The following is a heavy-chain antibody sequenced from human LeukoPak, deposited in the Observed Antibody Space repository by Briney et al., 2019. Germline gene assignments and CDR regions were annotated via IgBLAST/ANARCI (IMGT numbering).Heavy chain of an antibody. CDR3: ARAEFCAPNCYYYFYY. D-gene: IGHD2-21*02. V-gene: IGHV1-2*02. Sequence: ASVKVSCKASGGTFSSYAISWVRQPPGQGLEWMGWINPNSGGTNYAQNFQGRVTMTRDTSIGTAYMELSRLTSDDTAVYYCARAEFCAPNCYYYFYYWGQGTLVTVSS. J-gene: IGHJ4*02. CDR2: INPNSGGT. CDR1: GGTFSSYA.